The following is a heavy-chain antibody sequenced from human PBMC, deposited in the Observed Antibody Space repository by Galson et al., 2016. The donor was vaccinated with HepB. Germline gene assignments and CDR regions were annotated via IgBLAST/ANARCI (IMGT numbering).Heavy chain of an antibody. V-gene: IGHV1-69*06. J-gene: IGHJ4*02. CDR1: GGTFSNYA. CDR3: ATYRLSKYDVRTTYYIFDH. CDR2: IIPIFGTT. Sequence: SVKVSCKASGGTFSNYAISWVRQVPGQGLEWMGGIIPIFGTTNYAQKFQGRVTITADKSTSTAYLHLSRLRSDDTAVYYCATYRLSKYDVRTTYYIFDHWGQGTLVTVSS. D-gene: IGHD2/OR15-2a*01.